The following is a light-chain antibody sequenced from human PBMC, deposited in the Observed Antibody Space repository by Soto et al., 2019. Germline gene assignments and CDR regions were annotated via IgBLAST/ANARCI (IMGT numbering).Light chain of an antibody. CDR3: QQYNSYSIT. Sequence: DIQMTQSPSTLSASLGDRVTITCRASQSICSWLAWYQQKPGKAPKLLIYKASSLESGVPSRFSGSGSGTEFTLTISSLQPDDFATYYCQQYNSYSITFGPGTKVDIK. CDR2: KAS. V-gene: IGKV1-5*03. CDR1: QSICSW. J-gene: IGKJ3*01.